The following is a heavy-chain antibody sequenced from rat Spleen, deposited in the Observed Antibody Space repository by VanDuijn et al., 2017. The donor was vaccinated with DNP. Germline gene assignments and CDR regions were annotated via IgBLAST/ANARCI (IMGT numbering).Heavy chain of an antibody. Sequence: EVQLVESGGGLVQPGRSLKLSCAASGFTFSNYGMAWVRQAPTKGLEWVASITNSGGSTYYRDSVKGRFTISRDNAKSTLYLQMDSLRSEETATYYCAKAGGYSPWYFDYWGQGVMVTVSS. CDR1: GFTFSNYG. CDR2: ITNSGGST. V-gene: IGHV5S11*01. J-gene: IGHJ2*01. CDR3: AKAGGYSPWYFDY. D-gene: IGHD1-11*01.